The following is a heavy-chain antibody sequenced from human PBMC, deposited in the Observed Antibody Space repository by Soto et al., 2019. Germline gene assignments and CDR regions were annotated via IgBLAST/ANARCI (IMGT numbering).Heavy chain of an antibody. CDR2: IYHSGST. V-gene: IGHV4-4*02. CDR1: SGSISSSDW. D-gene: IGHD6-13*01. CDR3: ARGFSSSWYVRNRGLDY. J-gene: IGHJ4*02. Sequence: LSLTCAVSSGSISSSDWWSWVRQPPGKGLEWIGEIYHSGSTNYNPSLKSRVTISVDKSKNQFSLKLSSVTAADTAVYYCARGFSSSWYVRNRGLDYWGQGTLVTVSS.